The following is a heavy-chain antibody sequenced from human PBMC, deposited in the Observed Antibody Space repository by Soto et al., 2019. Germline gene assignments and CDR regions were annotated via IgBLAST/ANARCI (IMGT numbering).Heavy chain of an antibody. D-gene: IGHD6-19*01. CDR1: GFTFSGYA. V-gene: IGHV3-23*01. Sequence: PGGSLRLSCAASGFTFSGYAMSWVRQAPGKGLEWVSAISGSGGSTYYADSVKGRFTISRDNSKNTLYLQMNSLRAEDTAVYYCAKGTAYSSGLYFDYWGQGTLVTVSS. CDR2: ISGSGGST. J-gene: IGHJ4*02. CDR3: AKGTAYSSGLYFDY.